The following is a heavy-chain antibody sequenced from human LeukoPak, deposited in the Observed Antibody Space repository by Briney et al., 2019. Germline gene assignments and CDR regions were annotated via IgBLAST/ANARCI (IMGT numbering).Heavy chain of an antibody. CDR3: ARHYPGGDYFIDY. CDR1: GYSFTSYW. Sequence: GESLKISCKGSGYSFTSYWIGGVRQMPGKGLEWVGIIYPDDSDTRYSPSFQDQVIISADKSISTAYLQWSSLKASDTAMYYCARHYPGGDYFIDYWGQGTLVTVSS. CDR2: IYPDDSDT. D-gene: IGHD4-17*01. J-gene: IGHJ4*02. V-gene: IGHV5-51*01.